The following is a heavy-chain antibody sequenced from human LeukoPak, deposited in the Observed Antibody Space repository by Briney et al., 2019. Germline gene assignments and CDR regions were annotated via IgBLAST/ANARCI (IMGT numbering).Heavy chain of an antibody. J-gene: IGHJ3*02. D-gene: IGHD2-2*01. CDR3: ARDSALVVLAAKVGAFDI. CDR2: IYYSGST. Sequence: SETLSLTCTVSGGSISSSSYYWGWIRQPPGKGLEWIGSIYYSGSTYYNPSLKSRVTISVDTSKNQFSLKLSSVTAADTAVYYCARDSALVVLAAKVGAFDIWGQGTMVTVSS. CDR1: GGSISSSSYY. V-gene: IGHV4-39*07.